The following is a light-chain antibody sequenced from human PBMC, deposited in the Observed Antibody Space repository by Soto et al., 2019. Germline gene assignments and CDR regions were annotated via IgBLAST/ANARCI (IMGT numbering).Light chain of an antibody. CDR2: SSD. J-gene: IGLJ2*01. V-gene: IGLV1-44*01. CDR3: AAWDDSLNGVV. Sequence: QSVLTQPPSASGTPGQRVTISCSGSRSNIGSNTVNWYQQLPETAPKLLIYSSDQPASGVPDRFSGSKSGTSASLAISGLQSEDEADYYCAAWDDSLNGVVFGGGTKLTVL. CDR1: RSNIGSNT.